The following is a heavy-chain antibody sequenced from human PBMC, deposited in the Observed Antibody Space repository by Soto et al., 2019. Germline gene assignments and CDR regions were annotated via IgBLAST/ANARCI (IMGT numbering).Heavy chain of an antibody. D-gene: IGHD2-8*01. CDR3: AREHYTNTGRGSFDP. Sequence: PGGSLRLSCAGSGFTFSDFYMSWIRQAPGKGLEWLSYISSSGSTIYYADSVKGRFTISRDNAKNSLYLQMNSLRAEDTAVYYCAREHYTNTGRGSFDPWGNGPLVTVS. J-gene: IGHJ5*02. CDR1: GFTFSDFY. CDR2: ISSSGSTI. V-gene: IGHV3-11*01.